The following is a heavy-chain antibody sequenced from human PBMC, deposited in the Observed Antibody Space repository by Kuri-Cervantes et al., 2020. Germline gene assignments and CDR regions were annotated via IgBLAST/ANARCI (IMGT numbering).Heavy chain of an antibody. CDR1: GYTSTTYA. CDR3: ASLSVVPAGVADDAFDI. CDR2: INTNTGNP. Sequence: ASVKVSCKASGYTSTTYAMNWVRQAPGQGLEWMGWINTNTGNPTYAQGFTGRFVFSLDTPVSTAYLQISSLKAEDTAVYYCASLSVVPAGVADDAFDIWGQGTMVTVSS. V-gene: IGHV7-4-1*02. D-gene: IGHD2-2*01. J-gene: IGHJ3*02.